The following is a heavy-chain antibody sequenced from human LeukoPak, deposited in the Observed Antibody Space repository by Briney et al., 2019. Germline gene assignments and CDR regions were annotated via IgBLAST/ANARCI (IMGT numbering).Heavy chain of an antibody. CDR3: ARNTGGGAVAFDY. D-gene: IGHD6-19*01. V-gene: IGHV1-69*13. CDR1: GGTFSSYA. J-gene: IGHJ4*02. CDR2: IIPIFGTA. Sequence: ASVKVSCKASGGTFSSYAISWVRQAPGQGLEWMGGIIPIFGTANYAQKFQGRATITADESTSTAYMELSSLRSEDTAVYYCARNTGGGAVAFDYWGQGTLVTVSS.